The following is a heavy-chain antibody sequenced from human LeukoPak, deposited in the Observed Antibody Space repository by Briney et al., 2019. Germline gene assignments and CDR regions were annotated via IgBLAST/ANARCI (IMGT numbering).Heavy chain of an antibody. CDR2: IYSGGST. J-gene: IGHJ4*02. CDR3: ARGSLGSSSGYYSLPLRY. D-gene: IGHD3-22*01. CDR1: GFTVSSNY. V-gene: IGHV3-53*01. Sequence: GGSLRLSCAASGFTVSSNYMSWVRQAPGKGLEWVSIIYSGGSTYYADSVKGRLTISRDNSKNTLYLQMNSLRAEDTAVYYRARGSLGSSSGYYSLPLRYWGQGTLVTVSS.